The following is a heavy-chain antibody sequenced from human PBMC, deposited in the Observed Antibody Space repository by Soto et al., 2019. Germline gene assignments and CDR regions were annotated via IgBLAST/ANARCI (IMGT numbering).Heavy chain of an antibody. CDR3: AKGRSYYYYYGMDV. V-gene: IGHV3-23*01. CDR1: GFTFSSCA. J-gene: IGHJ6*02. Sequence: PGGSLRLSCASSGFTFSSCAMVLVRQAPGKGLEWVSDIIDSGGSTYYADSVKGRFTISRDNSKSTLYLQMNSLRAEDTALYYCAKGRSYYYYYGMDVWGQGTTVTVSS. CDR2: IIDSGGST.